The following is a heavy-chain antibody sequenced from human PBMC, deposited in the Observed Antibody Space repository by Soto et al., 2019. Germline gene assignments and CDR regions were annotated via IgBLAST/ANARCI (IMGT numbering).Heavy chain of an antibody. CDR1: GGSFSGYY. D-gene: IGHD3-10*01. V-gene: IGHV4-34*01. J-gene: IGHJ4*02. CDR2: INHSGST. Sequence: QVQLQQWGAGLLKPSETLSVTCAVYGGSFSGYYWTWIRQPPGTGLEWIGEINHSGSTNYNPSLKRRVTISVDTSKNQFSLKLTSVTAADTAAYYCSRDNITGLLPLWGQGILVTVSS. CDR3: SRDNITGLLPL.